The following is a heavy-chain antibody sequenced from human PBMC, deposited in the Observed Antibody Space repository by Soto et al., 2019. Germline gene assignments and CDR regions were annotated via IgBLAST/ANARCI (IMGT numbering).Heavy chain of an antibody. V-gene: IGHV3-11*01. CDR2: ISSSGSTI. CDR1: GFTFSDYY. Sequence: LRLSCAASGFTFSDYYMSWIRQAPGKGLEWVSYISSSGSTIYYADSVKGRFTISRDNAKNSLYLQMNSLRAEDTAVYYCASSLRYGDYDGWFDPWGQGTLVTVSS. J-gene: IGHJ5*02. D-gene: IGHD4-17*01. CDR3: ASSLRYGDYDGWFDP.